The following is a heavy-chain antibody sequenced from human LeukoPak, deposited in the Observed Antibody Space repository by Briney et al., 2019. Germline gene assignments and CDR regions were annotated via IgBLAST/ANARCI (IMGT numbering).Heavy chain of an antibody. CDR3: ARGRGYGGNYLRAFDI. D-gene: IGHD1-26*01. J-gene: IGHJ3*02. CDR1: GGSISNYY. V-gene: IGHV4-59*08. Sequence: PSETLSLTCTVSGGSISNYYWSWIRQPPGKGLEWIGYNSGSTKYNPSLKSRVTISVDTSKNQLSLKLSSVTAADTAVYYCARGRGYGGNYLRAFDIWGQGTMVSVSS. CDR2: NSGST.